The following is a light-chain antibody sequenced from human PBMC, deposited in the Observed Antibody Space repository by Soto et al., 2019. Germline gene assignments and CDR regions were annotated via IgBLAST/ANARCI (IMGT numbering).Light chain of an antibody. CDR3: QQYGASPLT. CDR2: GSS. J-gene: IGKJ4*01. CDR1: QAIRND. V-gene: IGKV1-17*01. Sequence: DIQMTQSPSSLSASVGDRVTITCRASQAIRNDLAWYQQKPGRAPKRLIYGSSTLQSGVPLRFSGSGSGTEFTLTISRLEPEDFAVYYCQQYGASPLTFGGGTKVDIK.